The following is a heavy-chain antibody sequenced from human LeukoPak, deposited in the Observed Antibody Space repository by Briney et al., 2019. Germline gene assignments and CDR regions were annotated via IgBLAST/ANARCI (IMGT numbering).Heavy chain of an antibody. J-gene: IGHJ4*02. D-gene: IGHD6-19*01. CDR3: AILSSGWYYFDY. Sequence: GESLKISCKGSGYSFINYWIGWVRQIPGKGLEWMAIIYHGDSDTKYSPSFQAQVTISADKSITTAFLQWSSLKASDTAMYYCAILSSGWYYFDYWGQGTLVTVSS. CDR1: GYSFINYW. CDR2: IYHGDSDT. V-gene: IGHV5-51*01.